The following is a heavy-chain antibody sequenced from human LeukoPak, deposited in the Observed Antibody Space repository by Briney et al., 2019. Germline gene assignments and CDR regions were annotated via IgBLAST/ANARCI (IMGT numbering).Heavy chain of an antibody. Sequence: GGSLRLSCAASGFTFSSYSMNWVRQAPGKGLEWVSSISSSSSYIYYADSVKGRFTISRDNARNSLYLQMNSLRAEDTAVYYCARNTVYCSSTSCPSYYYYMDVWGKGTTVTVSS. CDR3: ARNTVYCSSTSCPSYYYYMDV. V-gene: IGHV3-21*01. CDR1: GFTFSSYS. D-gene: IGHD2-2*01. CDR2: ISSSSSYI. J-gene: IGHJ6*03.